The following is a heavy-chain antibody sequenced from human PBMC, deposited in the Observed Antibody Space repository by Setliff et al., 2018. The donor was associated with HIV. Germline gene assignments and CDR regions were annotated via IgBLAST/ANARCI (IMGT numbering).Heavy chain of an antibody. J-gene: IGHJ6*03. Sequence: SETLSLTCTVSGDSISGHFWNWIRQTPDKGLEWIGRAYYNGQYDHNPSLRSRLTISVATSKNQVSLTLTSVTAADTAIYYCARGYPGIAVAGLSYYYYYYMDGWGKGTTVTVSS. V-gene: IGHV4-59*11. D-gene: IGHD6-19*01. CDR3: ARGYPGIAVAGLSYYYYYYMDG. CDR2: AYYNGQY. CDR1: GDSISGHF.